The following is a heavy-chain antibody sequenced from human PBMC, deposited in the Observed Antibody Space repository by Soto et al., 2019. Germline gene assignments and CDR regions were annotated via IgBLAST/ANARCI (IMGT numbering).Heavy chain of an antibody. Sequence: EVQLLESGGGLVQPGGSLRLSCAASGFTFSSYAMTWVRQAPGKGLEWVSGISGSGVTTSYADSVKGRFTVSRDNSKNTLYLQMNSLRVEDTAVYHCAKLRYFDWSAYNWFEYWGQGTPVTVSS. J-gene: IGHJ5*01. V-gene: IGHV3-23*01. CDR1: GFTFSSYA. D-gene: IGHD3-9*01. CDR3: AKLRYFDWSAYNWFEY. CDR2: ISGSGVTT.